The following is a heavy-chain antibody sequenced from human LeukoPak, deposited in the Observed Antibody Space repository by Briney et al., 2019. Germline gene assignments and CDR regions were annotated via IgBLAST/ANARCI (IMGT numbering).Heavy chain of an antibody. V-gene: IGHV3-48*03. CDR3: AEMVTSGWPGNFYYYGMDV. CDR2: ITFSGTSI. Sequence: GGSLRLSCEASGFILTSYEMNWVRQAPGKGLEWLSSITFSGTSIHYADAVKGRFTISRDSAKNSVYLQMTSLRPEDTAVYYCAEMVTSGWPGNFYYYGMDVWGQGTTVTVSS. J-gene: IGHJ6*02. D-gene: IGHD6-19*01. CDR1: GFILTSYE.